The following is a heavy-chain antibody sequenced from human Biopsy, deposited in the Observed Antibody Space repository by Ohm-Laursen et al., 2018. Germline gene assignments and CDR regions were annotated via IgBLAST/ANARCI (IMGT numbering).Heavy chain of an antibody. CDR1: GYPFTFYE. J-gene: IGHJ4*02. Sequence: VASVKVSCKTSGYPFTFYEINWVRQATGQGLGWLGWMNPDSGNTGSAQKFHDRVTMTMNTSINTAYLELSSLRSEDTAVYYCARFDNGFDKWGQGTLVTVSS. D-gene: IGHD2-8*01. CDR2: MNPDSGNT. CDR3: ARFDNGFDK. V-gene: IGHV1-8*01.